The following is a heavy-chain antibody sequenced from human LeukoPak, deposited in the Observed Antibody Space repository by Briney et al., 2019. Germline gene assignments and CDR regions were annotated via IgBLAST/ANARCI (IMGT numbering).Heavy chain of an antibody. Sequence: LSLTCTVSGGSISSYYWSWIRQAPGKGLEWISSISNPSSTLYYADSVKGRFTISRDNAKNSLYLQMNSLRAEDTAVYYCARCGDGLPCDFDYWGQGTLVTVSS. V-gene: IGHV3-11*04. CDR3: ARCGDGLPCDFDY. CDR1: GGSISSYY. CDR2: ISNPSSTL. D-gene: IGHD3-10*01. J-gene: IGHJ4*02.